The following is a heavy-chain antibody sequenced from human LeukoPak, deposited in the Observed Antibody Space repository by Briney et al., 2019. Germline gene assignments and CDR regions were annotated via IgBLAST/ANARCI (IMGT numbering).Heavy chain of an antibody. Sequence: SETLSLTCAVYGGSFSGYYWSWIRQPPGKGLEWIGEINHSGSTNYNPSLKSRVTISVDTSKNQFSLKLSSVTAADTAVYYCARGPELDIWGWFDPWGQGTLVTVSS. D-gene: IGHD5-12*01. CDR3: ARGPELDIWGWFDP. CDR2: INHSGST. J-gene: IGHJ5*02. V-gene: IGHV4-34*01. CDR1: GGSFSGYY.